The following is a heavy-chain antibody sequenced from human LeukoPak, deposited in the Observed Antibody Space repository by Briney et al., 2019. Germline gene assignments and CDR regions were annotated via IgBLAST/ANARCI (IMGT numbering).Heavy chain of an antibody. D-gene: IGHD3-3*01. V-gene: IGHV3-7*01. CDR1: GFTFSSYW. J-gene: IGHJ4*02. CDR3: ARDTDKIFGVVIFDY. Sequence: GGSLRLSCAASGFTFSSYWMSWVRQAPGKGLEWVANIKQDGSEKYYVDSVKGRSTISRDNAKNSLYLQMNSLRAEDTAVYYCARDTDKIFGVVIFDYWGQGTLVTVSS. CDR2: IKQDGSEK.